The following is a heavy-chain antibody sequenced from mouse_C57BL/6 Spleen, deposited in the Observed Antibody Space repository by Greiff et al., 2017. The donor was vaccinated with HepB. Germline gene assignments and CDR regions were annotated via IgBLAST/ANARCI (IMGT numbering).Heavy chain of an antibody. J-gene: IGHJ2*01. Sequence: QVQLQQPGAELVKPGASVKLSCKASGYTFTSYWMHWVKQRPGRGLEWIGRIDPNSGGTKYNEKFKSKATLTVDKPSSTAYIQLSSLTSEDSAVYYCARKTTVVEDYFDYWGQGTTLTVSS. CDR3: ARKTTVVEDYFDY. D-gene: IGHD1-1*01. CDR1: GYTFTSYW. CDR2: IDPNSGGT. V-gene: IGHV1-72*01.